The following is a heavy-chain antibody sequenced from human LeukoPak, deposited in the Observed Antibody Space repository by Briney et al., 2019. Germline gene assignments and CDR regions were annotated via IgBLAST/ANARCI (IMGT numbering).Heavy chain of an antibody. V-gene: IGHV3-21*04. J-gene: IGHJ4*02. Sequence: GGSLRLSCAASGFTFSRYWMNWVRQAPGKGLEWVSSISRSSKYIYYADSVKGRFTISRDNAKNSLYLQMNSLRAEDMALYYCAKEGAVWGSYRFFDYWGQGTLVTVSS. CDR2: ISRSSKYI. D-gene: IGHD3-16*02. CDR3: AKEGAVWGSYRFFDY. CDR1: GFTFSRYW.